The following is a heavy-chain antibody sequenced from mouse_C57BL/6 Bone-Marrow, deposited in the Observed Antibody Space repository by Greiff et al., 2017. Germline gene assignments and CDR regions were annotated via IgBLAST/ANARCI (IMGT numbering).Heavy chain of an antibody. J-gene: IGHJ3*01. CDR3: AISDDGYYVFAY. D-gene: IGHD2-3*01. Sequence: VQLQQSGAELARPGASVKLSCKASGYTFTSYGISWVKQRNGQGLEWIGEIYPRSGNTYYNEKFKGRATLTADKSSSTAYMELRSLTSEDSAVYFCAISDDGYYVFAYWGQGTLVTVSA. V-gene: IGHV1-81*01. CDR1: GYTFTSYG. CDR2: IYPRSGNT.